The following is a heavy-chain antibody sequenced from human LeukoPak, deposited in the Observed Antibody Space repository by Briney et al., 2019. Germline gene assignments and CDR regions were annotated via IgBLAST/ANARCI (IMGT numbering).Heavy chain of an antibody. CDR2: ISYDGSNK. V-gene: IGHV3-30*01. CDR3: ASDRVGGYCSSTSCPRRRRMGMDV. D-gene: IGHD2-2*01. J-gene: IGHJ6*04. CDR1: GFTFSSYA. Sequence: GGSLRLSCAASGFTFSSYAMHWVRQAPGKGLAWVAVISYDGSNKYYADSVKGRFTISRDNSKNTLYLQMNSLRAEDTAVYYCASDRVGGYCSSTSCPRRRRMGMDVWGKGTTVTVSS.